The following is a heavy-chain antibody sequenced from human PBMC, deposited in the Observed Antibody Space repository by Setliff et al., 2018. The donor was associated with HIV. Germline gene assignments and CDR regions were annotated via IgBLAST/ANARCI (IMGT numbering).Heavy chain of an antibody. D-gene: IGHD6-19*01. CDR3: AREHAEYSSGFNY. V-gene: IGHV3-9*01. CDR1: GFTFDDHA. Sequence: GGSLRLSCAGSGFTFDDHAMNWVRQAPGKGLEWVSRINWNSGSLLYAASVKGRFTISRDNAKNSLYLQMNSPRPEDTALYYCAREHAEYSSGFNYGGQGTLV. J-gene: IGHJ4*02. CDR2: INWNSGSL.